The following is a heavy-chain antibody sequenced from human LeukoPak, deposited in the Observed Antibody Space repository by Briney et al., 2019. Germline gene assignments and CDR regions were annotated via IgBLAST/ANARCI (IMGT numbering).Heavy chain of an antibody. V-gene: IGHV3-33*01. CDR2: IWYDGSNK. D-gene: IGHD2-15*01. CDR1: GFTFSSYG. CDR3: ARDRRNKCSGGSCYGAPGY. J-gene: IGHJ4*02. Sequence: GRSLRLSCAASGFTFSSYGMHWVRQAPGKGLEWVAVIWYDGSNKYYAGSVKGRFTISRDNSKNTLYLQMNSLRAEDTAVYYRARDRRNKCSGGSCYGAPGYWGQGTLVTVSS.